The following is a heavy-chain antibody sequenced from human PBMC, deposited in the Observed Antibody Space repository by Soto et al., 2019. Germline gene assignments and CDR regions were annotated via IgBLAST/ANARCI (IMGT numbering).Heavy chain of an antibody. CDR2: ISSSSSYI. V-gene: IGHV3-21*01. J-gene: IGHJ6*02. D-gene: IGHD6-13*01. CDR1: GFTFSSYS. CDR3: AREASSSWYYYYYGMDV. Sequence: EVQLVESGGGLVKPGGSLRLSCAASGFTFSSYSMNWVRQAPGKGLEWVSSISSSSSYIYYADSVKGRFTISRDNAKNPLYLQMNSLRAEDTAVYYCAREASSSWYYYYYGMDVWGQGTTVTVSS.